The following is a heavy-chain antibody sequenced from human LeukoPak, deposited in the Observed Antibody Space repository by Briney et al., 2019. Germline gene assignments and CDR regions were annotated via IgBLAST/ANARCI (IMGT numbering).Heavy chain of an antibody. Sequence: PGGSLRLSCAASGFTLSSYWMHWVRQAPGKGLVWVSRINSDGSSTSYADSVKGRFTISRDNSKNTLYLQMNSLRAEDTAVYYCAKWGSITGTTPDFDYWGQGTLATVSS. CDR2: INSDGSST. CDR3: AKWGSITGTTPDFDY. J-gene: IGHJ4*02. V-gene: IGHV3-74*01. CDR1: GFTLSSYW. D-gene: IGHD1-20*01.